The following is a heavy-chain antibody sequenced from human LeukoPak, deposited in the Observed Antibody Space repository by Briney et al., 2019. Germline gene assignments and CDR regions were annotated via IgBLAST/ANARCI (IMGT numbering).Heavy chain of an antibody. CDR3: ARDMHYDSSGENWFDL. CDR2: TYYSGST. Sequence: PSETLSLTCTVSGGSISSYYWSWIRQPPGKGLEWIGYTYYSGSTNYNPSLKSRVTISVDTSKNQFSLKLSSVTAADTAVYYCARDMHYDSSGENWFDLWGQGTLVTVSS. CDR1: GGSISSYY. V-gene: IGHV4-59*01. J-gene: IGHJ5*02. D-gene: IGHD3-22*01.